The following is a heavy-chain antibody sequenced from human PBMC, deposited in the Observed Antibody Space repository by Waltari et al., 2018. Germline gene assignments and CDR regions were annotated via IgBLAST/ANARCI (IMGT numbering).Heavy chain of an antibody. V-gene: IGHV3-23*03. D-gene: IGHD3-3*01. CDR2: IYAGGST. CDR1: GFAFRASA. Sequence: EAQMLESGGGLVQHGGSLRLSCVGSGFAFRASAMNWVRQAPGKGLDWVAVIYAGGSTYYADSIDGRFSISRDNSKMTVFLEMNGLRREDTAVYFCASKQISTSGVLIDRWGQGVLVTVSS. J-gene: IGHJ5*02. CDR3: ASKQISTSGVLIDR.